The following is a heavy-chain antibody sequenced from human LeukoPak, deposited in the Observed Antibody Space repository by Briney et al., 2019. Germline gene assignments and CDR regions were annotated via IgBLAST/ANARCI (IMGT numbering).Heavy chain of an antibody. CDR2: ILYSGST. CDR1: GGFISSYY. V-gene: IGHV4-59*01. Sequence: SETLSLTCAVSGGFISSYYRSWIRQPPGKGLEWIGEILYSGSTNYSPSLKSRVTISVDTSKNRFSLKLSSVTAADTAVYYCARGGGNCSGSSCYSLDYWGQGTLVIVSS. D-gene: IGHD2-15*01. CDR3: ARGGGNCSGSSCYSLDY. J-gene: IGHJ4*02.